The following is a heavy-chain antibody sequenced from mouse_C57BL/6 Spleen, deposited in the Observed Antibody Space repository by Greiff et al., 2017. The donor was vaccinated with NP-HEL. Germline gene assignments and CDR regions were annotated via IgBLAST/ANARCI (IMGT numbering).Heavy chain of an antibody. CDR2: ISDGGSYT. CDR1: GFTFSSYA. Sequence: EVQLQESGGGLVKPGGSLKLSCAASGFTFSSYAMSWVRQTPEKRLEWVATISDGGSYTYYPDNVKGRFTISRDNAKNNLYLQMSHLKSEDTAMYYCARDLSMITYFDYWGQGTTLTVSS. V-gene: IGHV5-4*01. D-gene: IGHD2-4*01. J-gene: IGHJ2*01. CDR3: ARDLSMITYFDY.